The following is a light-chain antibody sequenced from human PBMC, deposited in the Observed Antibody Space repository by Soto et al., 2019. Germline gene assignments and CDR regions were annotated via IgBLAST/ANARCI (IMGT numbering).Light chain of an antibody. CDR2: AIS. J-gene: IGKJ1*01. V-gene: IGKV1-12*01. CDR3: RQADSLPRT. Sequence: DIQMTQSPSSVSASVGDRVTISCRASQGVNNWLAWYQQKPGKAPKLLIYAISSLQSGVPSRFSGSGSGTEFTLTISSLQPEDSATYYCRQADSLPRTFGQGTKVEIK. CDR1: QGVNNW.